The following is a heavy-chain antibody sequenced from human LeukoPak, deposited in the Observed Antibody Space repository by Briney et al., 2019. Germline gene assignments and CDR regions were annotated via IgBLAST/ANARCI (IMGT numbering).Heavy chain of an antibody. CDR1: GYSFILYG. Sequence: ASVKVSCKTSGYSFILYGISWVRQAPGQGPEWMGWISTSTGDTKYTQKFQGRATLTTDTSTSTAYMELSSLRSDDTAVYYCARGDSSGYYWGQGTLVTVSS. CDR3: ARGDSSGYY. V-gene: IGHV1-18*01. J-gene: IGHJ4*02. CDR2: ISTSTGDT. D-gene: IGHD3-22*01.